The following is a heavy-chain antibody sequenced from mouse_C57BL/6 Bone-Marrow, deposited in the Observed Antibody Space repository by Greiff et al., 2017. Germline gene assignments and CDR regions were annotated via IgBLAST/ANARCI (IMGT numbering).Heavy chain of an antibody. Sequence: VQLQQSGAELARPGASVKLSCKASGYTFTSYGISWVKQRTGQGLEWIGEIYPRSGNTYYNEKFKGKDTLTADKSSSTAYMELRSLTSEDSAVYFCARSGAVYYGNLMDYWGQGTSVTVSS. V-gene: IGHV1-81*01. CDR1: GYTFTSYG. CDR3: ARSGAVYYGNLMDY. J-gene: IGHJ4*01. D-gene: IGHD2-1*01. CDR2: IYPRSGNT.